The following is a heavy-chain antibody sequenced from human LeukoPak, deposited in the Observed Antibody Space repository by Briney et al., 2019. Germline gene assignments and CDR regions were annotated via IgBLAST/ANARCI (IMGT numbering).Heavy chain of an antibody. V-gene: IGHV3-33*01. CDR2: IWYDGTNK. J-gene: IGHJ4*02. CDR1: GFTFSNYG. D-gene: IGHD1-1*01. CDR3: AIEGQDDGRTPDY. Sequence: TGRSLRLSCAASGFTFSNYGMHWVRQAPGKGLEGVAVIWYDGTNKYYADSVKGRFTISRDNSKNTLYLQMNSLRAEDTAVYYCAIEGQDDGRTPDYWGQGTLVTVSS.